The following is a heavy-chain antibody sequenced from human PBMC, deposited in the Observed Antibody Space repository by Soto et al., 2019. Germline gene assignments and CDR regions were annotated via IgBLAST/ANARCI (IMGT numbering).Heavy chain of an antibody. J-gene: IGHJ4*02. CDR2: IYYSGST. Sequence: SETLSLTCTVSGGSISSGDYYWSWIRQPPGKGLEWIGYIYYSGSTYYNPSLESRVTISVDTSKNQFSLKLSSVTAADTAVYYCAMNPHRSNSGYDLVDYWGQGTLVTAPQ. D-gene: IGHD5-12*01. CDR3: AMNPHRSNSGYDLVDY. V-gene: IGHV4-30-4*01. CDR1: GGSISSGDYY.